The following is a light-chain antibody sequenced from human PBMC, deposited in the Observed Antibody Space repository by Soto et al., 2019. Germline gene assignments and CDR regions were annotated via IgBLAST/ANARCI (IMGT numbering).Light chain of an antibody. CDR2: DVS. V-gene: IGLV2-14*01. J-gene: IGLJ1*01. CDR1: NSDIGGYNY. Sequence: QSVLTQPASVSGSPGQSITISCTGTNSDIGGYNYVSWHQQHPGKVPKLMIYDVSKRPSGVSNRFSGSKSGDTASLTISGLQAEDEADYYSSSYTSSSTHVFGSGTKVTV. CDR3: SSYTSSSTHV.